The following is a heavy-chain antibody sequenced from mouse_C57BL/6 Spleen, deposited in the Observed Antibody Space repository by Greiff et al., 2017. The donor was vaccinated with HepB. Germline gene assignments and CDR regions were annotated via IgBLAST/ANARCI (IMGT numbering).Heavy chain of an antibody. CDR1: GYALSSSW. CDR3: ADYSNYEGAMDY. D-gene: IGHD2-5*01. V-gene: IGHV1-82*01. J-gene: IGHJ4*01. CDR2: IYPGDGDT. Sequence: QVQPPQSGPELVNPGASVKLSCKASGYALSSSWMNWVKQRPGKGLEWIGRIYPGDGDTNYTGKFKGKATLTADKSSSTAYMQLSSLTSEDSAVYFCADYSNYEGAMDYWGQGTSVTVSS.